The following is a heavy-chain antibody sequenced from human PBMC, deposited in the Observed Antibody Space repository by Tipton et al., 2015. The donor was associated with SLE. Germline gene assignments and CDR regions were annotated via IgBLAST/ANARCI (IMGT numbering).Heavy chain of an antibody. D-gene: IGHD1-1*01. CDR1: GFTFTSHW. CDR3: VRGGLQHAFDL. Sequence: SLRLSCAASGFTFTSHWMHWVHQAPGKGLMWVSRINNEGTYTEFADSVKGRFTFSRDNAKKTLHLQMNSLEVEDTAVYYCVRGGLQHAFDLWGQGTMVTVSS. J-gene: IGHJ3*01. CDR2: INNEGTYT. V-gene: IGHV3-74*01.